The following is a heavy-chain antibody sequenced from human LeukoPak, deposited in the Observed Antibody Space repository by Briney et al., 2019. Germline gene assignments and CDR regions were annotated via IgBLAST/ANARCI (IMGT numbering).Heavy chain of an antibody. Sequence: PSETLSLTCSVSGGSISTYYWSWIRQPAGKRLEWIGRVYRSGNTNYNPSLQSRVTMSVDTSKNQISLRLRAVTAADTAVYYCARNSDYYDSSGYYYYYYYGMDVWGQGTTVTVSS. CDR3: ARNSDYYDSSGYYYYYYYGMDV. J-gene: IGHJ6*02. CDR2: VYRSGNT. CDR1: GGSISTYY. D-gene: IGHD3-22*01. V-gene: IGHV4-4*07.